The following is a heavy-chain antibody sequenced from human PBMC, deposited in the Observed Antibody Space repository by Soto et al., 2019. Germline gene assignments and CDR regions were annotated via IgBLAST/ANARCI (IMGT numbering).Heavy chain of an antibody. D-gene: IGHD4-4*01. CDR2: IKHDGSVQ. Sequence: GGSLRLSCEASGFTFSGYWMSWVRQAPGKGLEWVADIKHDGSVQYYVDSVKGRLTISRDNAKKQLYLQMDGLRAEDTALYYCARAPYSNAWYRFDLWGQGTLVTVSS. CDR1: GFTFSGYW. CDR3: ARAPYSNAWYRFDL. V-gene: IGHV3-7*03. J-gene: IGHJ4*02.